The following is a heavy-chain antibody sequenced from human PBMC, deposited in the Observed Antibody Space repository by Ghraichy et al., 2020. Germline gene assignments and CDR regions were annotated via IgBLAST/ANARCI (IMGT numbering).Heavy chain of an antibody. V-gene: IGHV3-21*01. J-gene: IGHJ6*02. CDR3: AGREELRLGNYYYGMDV. CDR2: ISSSSSYI. CDR1: GFTFSSYS. Sequence: GGSLRLSCAASGFTFSSYSMNWVRQAPGKGLEWVSSISSSSSYIYYADSVKGRFTISRDNAKNSLYLQMNSLRAEDTAVYYCAGREELRLGNYYYGMDVWGQGTTVTVSS. D-gene: IGHD1-7*01.